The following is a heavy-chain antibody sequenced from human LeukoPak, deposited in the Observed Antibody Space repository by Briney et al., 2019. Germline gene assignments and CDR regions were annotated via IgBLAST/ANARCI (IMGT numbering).Heavy chain of an antibody. CDR2: IYYSGST. D-gene: IGHD1-26*01. J-gene: IGHJ4*02. CDR1: GGSFSGYY. V-gene: IGHV4-30-4*08. CDR3: ARVAGATHFDY. Sequence: SETLSLTCAVYGGSFSGYYWSWIRQPPGKGLEWIGYIYYSGSTYYNPSLKSRVTISVDTSKNQFSLKLSSVTAADTAVYYCARVAGATHFDYWGQGTLVTVSS.